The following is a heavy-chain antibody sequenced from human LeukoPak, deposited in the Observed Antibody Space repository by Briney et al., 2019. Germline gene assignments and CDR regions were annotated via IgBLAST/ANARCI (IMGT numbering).Heavy chain of an antibody. V-gene: IGHV4-30-4*01. CDR1: GGSISSGDYS. Sequence: SETLSLTCTVSGGSISSGDYSWSWIRQPPGKGLEWIGYIYYSGGTYYNPSLKSRVTISVDTSKNQFSLKLSSVTAADTAVYYCARDRYCSGGSCYYLRFGDAFDIWGQGTMVTVSS. J-gene: IGHJ3*02. D-gene: IGHD2-15*01. CDR2: IYYSGGT. CDR3: ARDRYCSGGSCYYLRFGDAFDI.